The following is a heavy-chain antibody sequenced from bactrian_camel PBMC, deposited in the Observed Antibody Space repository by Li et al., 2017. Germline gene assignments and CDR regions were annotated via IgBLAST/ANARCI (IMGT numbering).Heavy chain of an antibody. V-gene: IGHV3S6*01. CDR2: LYTDGSAT. J-gene: IGHJ4*01. D-gene: IGHD3*01. Sequence: QLVESGGGSVQAGGSLRLSCTTSGNRRRSSNCMGWFRQAPGKGREGVAALYTDGSATYYADFVKDRFTIFYDNAKKTVDLQMNSLKPEDTAVYTCVKGWDDDTWSFNYWGQGTQVTVS. CDR3: VKGWDDDTWSFNY. CDR1: GNRRRSSNC.